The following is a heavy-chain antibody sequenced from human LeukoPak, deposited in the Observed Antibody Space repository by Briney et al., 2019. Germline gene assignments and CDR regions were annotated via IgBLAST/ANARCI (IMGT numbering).Heavy chain of an antibody. J-gene: IGHJ6*02. Sequence: GGSLRLSCAASGFTFSSYAMHWVRQAPGKGLEWVAVISYDGNNKYYADSVKGRFTISRDNSKNTLYLQMNSLRTEDTAVYYCAKDNYGMDVWGQGTTVTVSS. CDR3: AKDNYGMDV. CDR1: GFTFSSYA. CDR2: ISYDGNNK. V-gene: IGHV3-30-3*01.